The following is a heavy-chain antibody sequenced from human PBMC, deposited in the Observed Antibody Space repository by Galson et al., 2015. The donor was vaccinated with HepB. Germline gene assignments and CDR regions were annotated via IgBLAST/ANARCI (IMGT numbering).Heavy chain of an antibody. CDR3: LSYCSSTMCLDQPTFD. V-gene: IGHV1-69*06. J-gene: IGHJ4*02. D-gene: IGHD2-2*01. Sequence: SVKVSCKASGDNFGSNSISWVRQAPGQGLEWMGEINRIFGTTNYAQRFQGRVTITADKPTSTAYMDLSSLRFEDTAIYYCLSYCSSTMCLDQPTFDWGQGTLVTVSS. CDR2: INRIFGTT. CDR1: GDNFGSNS.